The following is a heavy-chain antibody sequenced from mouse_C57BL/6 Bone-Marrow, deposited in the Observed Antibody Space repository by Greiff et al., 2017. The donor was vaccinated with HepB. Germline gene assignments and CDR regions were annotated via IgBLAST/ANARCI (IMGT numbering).Heavy chain of an antibody. CDR2: IYPRSGNT. CDR3: ARKVGGPMDY. Sequence: QVQLQQSGAELARPGASVKLSCKASGYTFTSYGISWVKQRTGQGLEWIGEIYPRSGNTYYNEKIKGKATLTADKSSSTAYMELRSLTSEDSAVYFCARKVGGPMDYWGQGTSVTVSS. J-gene: IGHJ4*01. CDR1: GYTFTSYG. V-gene: IGHV1-81*01. D-gene: IGHD1-1*01.